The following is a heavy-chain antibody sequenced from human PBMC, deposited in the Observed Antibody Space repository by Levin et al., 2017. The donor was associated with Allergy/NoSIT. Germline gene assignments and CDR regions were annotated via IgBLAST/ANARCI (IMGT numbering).Heavy chain of an antibody. V-gene: IGHV1-2*02. CDR1: GYTFTAHY. J-gene: IGHJ5*02. D-gene: IGHD6-19*01. Sequence: GESLKISCKTSGYTFTAHYMHWVRQAPGQGLEWMGWINPNSGVTKYAQKFQGRVTMTRDTSVTTAYMELTSLRSDDTAVYYCARNVEWSSGKGWFDPWGQGTLVTVSS. CDR2: INPNSGVT. CDR3: ARNVEWSSGKGWFDP.